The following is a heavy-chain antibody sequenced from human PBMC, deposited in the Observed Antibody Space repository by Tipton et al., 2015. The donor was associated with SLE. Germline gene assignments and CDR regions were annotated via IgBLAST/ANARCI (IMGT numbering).Heavy chain of an antibody. V-gene: IGHV5-10-1*01. CDR1: GYTFTSYW. D-gene: IGHD4-17*01. Sequence: QLVQSGAEVKKPGESLRISCKGSGYTFTSYWISWVRQMPGKGLEWMGRIDPSDSYTNYSPSFQGHVTISADKSISTAYLQWSSLKASDTAMYYCARHSKGPFHGDYGYYYGMDVWGQGTTVTVSS. J-gene: IGHJ6*02. CDR3: ARHSKGPFHGDYGYYYGMDV. CDR2: IDPSDSYT.